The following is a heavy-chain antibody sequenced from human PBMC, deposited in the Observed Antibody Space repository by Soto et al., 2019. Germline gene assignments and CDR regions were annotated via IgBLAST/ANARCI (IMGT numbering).Heavy chain of an antibody. J-gene: IGHJ4*02. CDR3: ARYPNPTVAGLPFDL. CDR2: TSQDGGQE. CDR1: GFTFSSYW. Sequence: EVQLVESGGGLVQPGGSLRLSCAASGFTFSSYWMSWVRQAPGKGLEWVAHTSQDGGQEYYVDSVKGRFTISRDNAKNSLYLQMNSLRVEDTAVYYCARYPNPTVAGLPFDLWGQGTLVTVSS. D-gene: IGHD6-19*01. V-gene: IGHV3-7*03.